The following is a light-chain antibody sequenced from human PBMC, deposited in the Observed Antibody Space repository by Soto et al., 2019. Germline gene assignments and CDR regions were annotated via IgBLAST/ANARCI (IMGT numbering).Light chain of an antibody. Sequence: QSVLTQPASVSGSPGQSITISCTGTSSDVGGYNYVSWYQQHPGKAPELMIYDVSNRPSGVSNRFSGSKSGNTASLTISGLQAEDEADHYCSSYTSSSTYVFGTGTKVTVL. J-gene: IGLJ1*01. V-gene: IGLV2-14*01. CDR2: DVS. CDR3: SSYTSSSTYV. CDR1: SSDVGGYNY.